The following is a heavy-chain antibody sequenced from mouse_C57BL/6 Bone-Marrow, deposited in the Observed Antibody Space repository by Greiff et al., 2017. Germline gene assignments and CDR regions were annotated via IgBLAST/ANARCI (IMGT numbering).Heavy chain of an antibody. CDR2: IYPGSGNT. CDR3: ARDSNFDYYAMGY. V-gene: IGHV1-81*01. J-gene: IGHJ4*01. CDR1: GYTFTRYG. D-gene: IGHD2-5*01. Sequence: QVQLKQSGAELARPGASVKLSCKASGYTFTRYGISWVKQRTGQGLEWIGEIYPGSGNTYYTEKFKGKATLTADKSSSTAYRELRSLTSEVSAVYSGARDSNFDYYAMGYWGQGTSVTVS.